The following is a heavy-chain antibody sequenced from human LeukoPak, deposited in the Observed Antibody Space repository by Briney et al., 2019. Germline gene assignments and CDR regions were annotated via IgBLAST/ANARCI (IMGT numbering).Heavy chain of an antibody. Sequence: GGSLRLSCTVSGFTVSSNSMSWVRQASGKGLEWVGRIRSKTNSYATSYAASVKGRFALSRDDSKNTAYLQMNSLKTEDTAVYYCTRYNVGFESWGQGTLVTVSS. D-gene: IGHD1-1*01. CDR3: TRYNVGFES. V-gene: IGHV3-73*01. CDR1: GFTVSSNS. CDR2: IRSKTNSYAT. J-gene: IGHJ4*02.